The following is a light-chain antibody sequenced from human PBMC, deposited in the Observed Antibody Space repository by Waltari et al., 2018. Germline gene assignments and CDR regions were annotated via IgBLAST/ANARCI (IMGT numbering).Light chain of an antibody. J-gene: IGKJ1*01. CDR2: RAS. CDR1: QSISDW. Sequence: DIQMTQSPSTLSASVGDRVTITCRASQSISDWLAWYQQKPGKAPKVLIYRASTLESGVPSRCSGSGSGTEFTLTISSLQPDDFATYYCQQYNSYSRTFGQGTKVEVK. V-gene: IGKV1-5*03. CDR3: QQYNSYSRT.